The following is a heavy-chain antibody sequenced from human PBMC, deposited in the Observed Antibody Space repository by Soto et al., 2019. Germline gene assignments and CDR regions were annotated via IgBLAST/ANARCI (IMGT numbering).Heavy chain of an antibody. D-gene: IGHD3-3*01. CDR3: AKGMGGYYDFWSGYYTGYYYYGMDV. V-gene: IGHV3-30*18. CDR1: GFTFSSYG. Sequence: LRLSCAASGFTFSSYGMHWVRQAPGKGLEWVAVISYDGSNKYYADSVKGRFTISRDNSKNTLYLQMNSLRAEDTAVYYCAKGMGGYYDFWSGYYTGYYYYGMDVWGQGTTVTVSS. J-gene: IGHJ6*02. CDR2: ISYDGSNK.